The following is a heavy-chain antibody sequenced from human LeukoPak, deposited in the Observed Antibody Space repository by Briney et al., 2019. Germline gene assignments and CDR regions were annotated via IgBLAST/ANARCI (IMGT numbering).Heavy chain of an antibody. CDR3: ARNPIELRGYSYGYFDY. V-gene: IGHV1-69*13. Sequence: SVKVSCKASGGTFSSYAISWVRQAPGQGLEWMGGIIPIFGTANYAQKFQGRVTITADESTSTAYMELSSPRSEDTAVYYCARNPIELRGYSYGYFDYWGQGTLVTVSS. J-gene: IGHJ4*02. CDR1: GGTFSSYA. CDR2: IIPIFGTA. D-gene: IGHD5-18*01.